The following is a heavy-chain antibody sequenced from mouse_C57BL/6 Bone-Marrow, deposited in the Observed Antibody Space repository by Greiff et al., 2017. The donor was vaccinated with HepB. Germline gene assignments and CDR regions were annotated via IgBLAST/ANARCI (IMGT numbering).Heavy chain of an antibody. J-gene: IGHJ2*01. V-gene: IGHV5-9*01. CDR2: ISGGGGNT. Sequence: EVKVEESGGGLVKPGGSLKLSCAASGFTFSSYTMSWVRQTPEKRLEWVATISGGGGNTYYPDSVKGRFTISRDNAKNTLYLQMSSLRSEDTALYYCARILYYFDYWGQGTTLTVSS. CDR1: GFTFSSYT. CDR3: ARILYYFDY.